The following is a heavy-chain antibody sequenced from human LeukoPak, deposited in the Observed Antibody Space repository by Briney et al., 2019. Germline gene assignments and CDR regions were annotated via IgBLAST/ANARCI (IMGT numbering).Heavy chain of an antibody. D-gene: IGHD3-10*01. J-gene: IGHJ4*02. V-gene: IGHV1-18*01. CDR1: GYTFTSYG. CDR2: ISAYNGNT. CDR3: ARELRITMVRGVIIKGRAFDY. Sequence: ASVKVSCKASGYTFTSYGISWVRQAPGHGLEWMGWISAYNGNTNYAQKLRGRVAMTTDTSTSTAYMELRRLRSEDTAVYYCARELRITMVRGVIIKGRAFDYWGQGTLVTVSS.